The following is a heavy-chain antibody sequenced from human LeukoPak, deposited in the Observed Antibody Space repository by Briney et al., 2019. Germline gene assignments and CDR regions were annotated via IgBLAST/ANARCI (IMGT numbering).Heavy chain of an antibody. CDR1: GGSISSYY. CDR3: ARADKQDLLWFGELSTGGWFDP. V-gene: IGHV4-59*01. J-gene: IGHJ5*02. Sequence: SETLSLTCTVSGGSISSYYWSWIRQPPGKGLEWIGYIYYSGGTNYNPSLKSRVTISVDTSKNQFSLKLSSVTAADTAVYYCARADKQDLLWFGELSTGGWFDPWGQGTLVTVSS. CDR2: IYYSGGT. D-gene: IGHD3-10*01.